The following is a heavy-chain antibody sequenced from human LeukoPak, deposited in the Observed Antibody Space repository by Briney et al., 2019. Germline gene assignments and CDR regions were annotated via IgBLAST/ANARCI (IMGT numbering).Heavy chain of an antibody. V-gene: IGHV3-48*04. CDR3: ARAGRTLRGYSYGIY. J-gene: IGHJ4*02. D-gene: IGHD5-18*01. CDR1: GFTFSSYS. Sequence: PGGSLRLSCAASGFTFSSYSMNWVRQAPGKGLEWVSYISSSSSTIYYADSVKGRFTISRDNAKNSLYLQMNSLRAEDTAVYYCARAGRTLRGYSYGIYWGQGTLVTVSS. CDR2: ISSSSSTI.